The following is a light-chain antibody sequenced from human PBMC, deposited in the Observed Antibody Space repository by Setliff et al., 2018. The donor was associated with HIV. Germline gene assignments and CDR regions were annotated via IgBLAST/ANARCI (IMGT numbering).Light chain of an antibody. V-gene: IGLV2-11*01. CDR2: DVS. CDR1: ISDIGGYNF. J-gene: IGLJ2*01. Sequence: QSVLAQPASVSGSPGQSITISCTGSISDIGGYNFVSWYQQYPGKAPKLMIYDVSKRPSGVPDRFSGSKSGNTASLTISGLQAEDEADYYCCSYAGSYTLVVFGGGTKVTVL. CDR3: CSYAGSYTLVV.